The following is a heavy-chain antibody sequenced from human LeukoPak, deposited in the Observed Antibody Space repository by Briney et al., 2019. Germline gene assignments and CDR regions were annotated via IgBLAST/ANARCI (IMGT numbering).Heavy chain of an antibody. CDR3: ARVEAYYYDSSGYPLGPDY. J-gene: IGHJ4*02. CDR1: GYTFTSYG. Sequence: ASVKVSCKASGYTFTSYGISWVRQAPGQGLEWMGWISVYNGNTNYAQKLQGRVTMTTDTSTSTAYMELRSLRSDDTAVYYCARVEAYYYDSSGYPLGPDYWGQGTLVTVSS. V-gene: IGHV1-18*01. CDR2: ISVYNGNT. D-gene: IGHD3-22*01.